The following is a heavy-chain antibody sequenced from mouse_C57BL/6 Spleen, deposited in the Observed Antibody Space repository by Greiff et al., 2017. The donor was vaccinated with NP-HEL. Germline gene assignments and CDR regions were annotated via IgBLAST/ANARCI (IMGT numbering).Heavy chain of an antibody. CDR3: AGYGGYFDY. Sequence: VQLQQSGPELVKPGASVKISCTASGYSFTGYYMNWVKQSPEKSLEWIGEINPSTGGTTYNQKLKAKATLTVDKSSSTAYMQLKSLTSEDSAVYYCAGYGGYFDYWGQGTTLTVSS. J-gene: IGHJ2*01. CDR2: INPSTGGT. V-gene: IGHV1-42*01. D-gene: IGHD1-1*01. CDR1: GYSFTGYY.